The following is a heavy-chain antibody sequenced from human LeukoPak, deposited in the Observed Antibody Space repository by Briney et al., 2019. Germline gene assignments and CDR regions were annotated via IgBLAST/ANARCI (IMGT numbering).Heavy chain of an antibody. CDR3: TTAGVY. J-gene: IGHJ4*02. V-gene: IGHV3-15*01. CDR2: VKSKSDGGTT. CDR1: GFTFSSAS. Sequence: GPLRLSCAASGFTFSSASMTWVRQAPGKGPEWVGRVKSKSDGGTTDYAAPVKGRFTISRDDSKNTLYLEMDSLETEDTAMYYCTTAGVYWGQGTLVTVSS. D-gene: IGHD3-10*01.